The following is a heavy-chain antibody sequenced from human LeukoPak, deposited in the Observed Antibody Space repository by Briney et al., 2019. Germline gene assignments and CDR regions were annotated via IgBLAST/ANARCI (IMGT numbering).Heavy chain of an antibody. CDR2: MNPNSGNT. J-gene: IGHJ6*02. V-gene: IGHV1-8*01. CDR3: AGGLNGDPYYYYYGMDV. CDR1: GYTFTSYD. Sequence: GASVEVSCKASGYTFTSYDINWVRQATGQGLEWMGWMNPNSGNTGYAQKFQGRVTMTRNTSISTAYKELSSLRSEDTAVYYCAGGLNGDPYYYYYGMDVWGQGTTVTVSS. D-gene: IGHD4-17*01.